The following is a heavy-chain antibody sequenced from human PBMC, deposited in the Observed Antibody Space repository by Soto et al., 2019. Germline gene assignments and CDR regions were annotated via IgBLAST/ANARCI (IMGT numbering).Heavy chain of an antibody. CDR1: GFSFRDYF. CDR3: VRDDHTYGVY. D-gene: IGHD2-21*01. CDR2: IGPYGNSI. J-gene: IGHJ4*02. Sequence: PGESLKISCAASGFSFRDYFMSWLRQAPGKGLEWVSYIGPYGNSIYYADSVKGRFTISRDDATKSLHLHMNSLRTDDTAVYYCVRDDHTYGVYWGQGTPVTVSS. V-gene: IGHV3-11*01.